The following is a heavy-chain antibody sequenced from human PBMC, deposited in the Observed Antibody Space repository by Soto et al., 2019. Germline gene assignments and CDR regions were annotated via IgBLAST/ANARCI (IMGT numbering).Heavy chain of an antibody. CDR2: TYYKSQWYY. Sequence: SQTLSLTCVISGDSVSSHNAAWNWVRQSPSRGLEWLGRTYYKSQWYYDYADFVKSRITISPDTSNDQFSLHLNSVTPEDTAVYFCAKGDNLGPKTGYAFDPWGQGIMVTVSS. J-gene: IGHJ5*02. D-gene: IGHD5-12*01. V-gene: IGHV6-1*01. CDR1: GDSVSSHNAA. CDR3: AKGDNLGPKTGYAFDP.